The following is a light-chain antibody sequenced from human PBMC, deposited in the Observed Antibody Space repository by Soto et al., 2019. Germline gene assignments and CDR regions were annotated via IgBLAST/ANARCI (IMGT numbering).Light chain of an antibody. J-gene: IGKJ5*01. V-gene: IGKV3-20*01. CDR3: QQYGSSPIT. CDR2: GAS. Sequence: EVVLTQSPGTLSLSPGERATLSCRASQSVSSSYVAWYQQKRGQAPRLLMYGASSRATGIPDRFSGSGSGTDFTLTISILEPEDFAVYYWQQYGSSPITFGQGTRLEIK. CDR1: QSVSSSY.